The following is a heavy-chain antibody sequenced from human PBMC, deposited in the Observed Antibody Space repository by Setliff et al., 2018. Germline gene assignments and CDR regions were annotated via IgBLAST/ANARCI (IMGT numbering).Heavy chain of an antibody. CDR3: ARASKGLYCGSDCFYTFDS. CDR2: IKHDGTGK. Sequence: HPGGSLRLSCQASGFTFENYWMTWVRQAPGKGLEWVASIKHDGTGKYYLESGKGRFTISRDNSKDSVSLLMNSLRAEDTAVYYCARASKGLYCGSDCFYTFDSWGPGSLVTVSS. V-gene: IGHV3-7*01. CDR1: GFTFENYW. J-gene: IGHJ4*02. D-gene: IGHD2-21*02.